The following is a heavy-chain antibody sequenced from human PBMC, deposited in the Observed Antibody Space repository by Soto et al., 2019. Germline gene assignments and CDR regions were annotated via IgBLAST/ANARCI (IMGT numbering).Heavy chain of an antibody. CDR3: VKASGGGWPYYFDA. Sequence: GGSLRLSCAASGFSFNRYVMAWVRQVPGKGLEWVSAMRGDGYTTYYGDSMKGRCTISRVNSENTVFLQMDSLRAEDSGLYFCVKASGGGWPYYFDAWGQGTLVTVSS. J-gene: IGHJ4*02. D-gene: IGHD2-15*01. CDR1: GFSFNRYV. CDR2: MRGDGYTT. V-gene: IGHV3-23*01.